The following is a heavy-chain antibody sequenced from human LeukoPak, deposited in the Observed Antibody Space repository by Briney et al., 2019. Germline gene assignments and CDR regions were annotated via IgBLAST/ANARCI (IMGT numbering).Heavy chain of an antibody. CDR1: GFTFNNYN. CDR3: ARDPYSGNYGNYYYYYMDV. J-gene: IGHJ6*03. V-gene: IGHV3-21*01. D-gene: IGHD1-26*01. CDR2: ITSSGTYI. Sequence: TGGSLRLSCATSGFTFNNYNMNWVRQAPGRALEWVSSITSSGTYIFYADSVKGRFTISRDNAKNSLYLQMNSLGPEDTAVYYCARDPYSGNYGNYYYYYMDVWGKGTTVTISS.